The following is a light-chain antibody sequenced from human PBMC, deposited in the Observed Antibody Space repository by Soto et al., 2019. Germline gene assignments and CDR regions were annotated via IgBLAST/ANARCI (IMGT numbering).Light chain of an antibody. V-gene: IGLV2-14*01. CDR2: EVR. Sequence: QSVLTQPASVSGSPGQSITTSCTGTSSDVGAYTAASWYQQRTGTAPKLIIYEVRTRPPRISTRFSGSKSASTTSLSISGLQAEDEAHYYCASYTSANRGYVFAKGTRVTVL. CDR3: ASYTSANRGYV. J-gene: IGLJ1*01. CDR1: SSDVGAYTA.